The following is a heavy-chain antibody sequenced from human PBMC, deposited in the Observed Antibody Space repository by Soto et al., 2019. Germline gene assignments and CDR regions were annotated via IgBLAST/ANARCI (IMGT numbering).Heavy chain of an antibody. CDR2: IWYDGSNK. CDR3: ARDRWESPSITIFGVVTLPPNWFEP. Sequence: PGGSLRLSCAVSGFTFSSYGMHWVRQAPGKGLEWVAVIWYDGSNKYYADSVKGRFTISRDNSKNTLYLQMNSLRAEDTAVYYCARDRWESPSITIFGVVTLPPNWFEPWGQGTLVTVSS. J-gene: IGHJ5*02. V-gene: IGHV3-33*01. D-gene: IGHD3-3*01. CDR1: GFTFSSYG.